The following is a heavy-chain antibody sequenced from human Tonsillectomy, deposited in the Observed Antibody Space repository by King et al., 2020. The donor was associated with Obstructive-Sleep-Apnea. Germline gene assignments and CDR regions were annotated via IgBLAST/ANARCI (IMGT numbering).Heavy chain of an antibody. CDR3: ARGIVVVPAAPYYFDY. V-gene: IGHV4-34*01. Sequence: VQLQQWGAGLLKPSETLSLTCAVYGGSFSGYYWSWIRQPPGKGLEWIGEINHSGSTNYNPSLKSRVTISVDTSKNQFSLKLSSVTAADTAVYYCARGIVVVPAAPYYFDYWGQGTLVTVSS. CDR1: GGSFSGYY. J-gene: IGHJ4*02. CDR2: INHSGST. D-gene: IGHD2-2*01.